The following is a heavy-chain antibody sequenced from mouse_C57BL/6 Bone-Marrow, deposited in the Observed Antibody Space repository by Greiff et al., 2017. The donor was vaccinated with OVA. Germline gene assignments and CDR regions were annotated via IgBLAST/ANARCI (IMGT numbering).Heavy chain of an antibody. CDR2: IDPYDSNP. Sequence: QVKLKQPGAELVMPGASVKLSCKASGYTFTSYWMHWVKQRPGQGLEWIGEIDPYDSNPNYNQKFKGKSTLAVDKSSSTAYMQLSGLTSEDSAVYYSARGRRGYIYGWGTGTTVTVSS. CDR3: ARGRRGYIYG. J-gene: IGHJ1*03. V-gene: IGHV1-69*01. CDR1: GYTFTSYW. D-gene: IGHD1-3*01.